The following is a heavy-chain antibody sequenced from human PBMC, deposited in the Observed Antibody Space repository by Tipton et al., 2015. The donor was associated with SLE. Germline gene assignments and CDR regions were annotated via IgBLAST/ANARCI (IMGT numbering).Heavy chain of an antibody. CDR2: SNPSGST. V-gene: IGHV4-34*01. D-gene: IGHD3-10*01. J-gene: IGHJ4*01. CDR3: ARGAKERITLVRVRPYYFDY. CDR1: GGSFSGYY. Sequence: TLSLTCAVYGGSFSGYYWSWIRQPPGKGLEWMGESNPSGSTNYNPSLKSRVTISVDTSKNQLSLKLTSVTAADTAVYYCARGAKERITLVRVRPYYFDYWGQGSLVTVSS.